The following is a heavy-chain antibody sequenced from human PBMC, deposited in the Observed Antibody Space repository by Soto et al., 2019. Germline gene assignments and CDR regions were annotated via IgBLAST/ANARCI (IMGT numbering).Heavy chain of an antibody. V-gene: IGHV4-59*01. CDR3: ASSSPHYDFWSGYSFWDAFDI. CDR1: GGSISSYY. Sequence: SETLSLTCTVSGGSISSYYWSWIRQPPGKGLEWIGCISYSGSTNYNPSHKSRVTISVDTSKNQFSLKLSSVTAADTAVYYCASSSPHYDFWSGYSFWDAFDIWGQGTMVTVSS. J-gene: IGHJ3*02. CDR2: ISYSGST. D-gene: IGHD3-3*01.